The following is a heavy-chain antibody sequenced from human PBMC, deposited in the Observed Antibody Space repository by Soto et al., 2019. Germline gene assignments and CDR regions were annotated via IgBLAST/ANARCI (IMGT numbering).Heavy chain of an antibody. J-gene: IGHJ4*02. CDR2: ISYDGSNK. CDR3: ARGGGAGAYFDY. CDR1: GFTFSNYA. V-gene: IGHV3-30-3*01. Sequence: QVQLVESGGGVVQPGRSLRLSCAASGFTFSNYAMHWVRQAPGKGLEWVAVISYDGSNKYYADSVKGRFTISRDNSKNTLYLQMNSLRAEDTAVYYCARGGGAGAYFDYWGQGTLVTVSS. D-gene: IGHD1-26*01.